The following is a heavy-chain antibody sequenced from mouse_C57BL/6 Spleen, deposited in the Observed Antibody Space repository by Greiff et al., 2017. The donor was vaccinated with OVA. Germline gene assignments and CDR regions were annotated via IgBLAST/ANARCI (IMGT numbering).Heavy chain of an antibody. CDR3: ARGYGNFYYFDY. J-gene: IGHJ2*01. D-gene: IGHD2-1*01. CDR2: IDPNSGGT. CDR1: GYTFTSYW. V-gene: IGHV1-72*01. Sequence: QVHVKQPGAELVKPGASVKLSCKASGYTFTSYWMHWVKQRPGRGLEWIGRIDPNSGGTKYNEKFKSKATLTVDKPSSTAYMQLSSLTSEDSAVYYCARGYGNFYYFDYWGQGTTLTVSS.